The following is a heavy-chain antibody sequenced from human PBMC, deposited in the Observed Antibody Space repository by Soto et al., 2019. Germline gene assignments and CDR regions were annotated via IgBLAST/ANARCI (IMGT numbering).Heavy chain of an antibody. V-gene: IGHV3-33*01. CDR2: IWYDGSNK. D-gene: IGHD3-22*01. Sequence: GGSLRLSCAASGFTFSSYGMHWVRQAPGKGLEWVAVIWYDGSNKYYADSVKGRFTISRDNSKNTLYLQMNSLRAEDTAVYYCARDQGDSSGYYSAIDYWGQGTLVTVSS. CDR1: GFTFSSYG. CDR3: ARDQGDSSGYYSAIDY. J-gene: IGHJ4*02.